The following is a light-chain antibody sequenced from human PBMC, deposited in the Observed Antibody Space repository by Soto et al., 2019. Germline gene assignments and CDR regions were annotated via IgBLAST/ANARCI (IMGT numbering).Light chain of an antibody. J-gene: IGLJ1*01. Sequence: QSVLTQPPSASGSPGQSVTISCTGTSSDIGAYNYVSWYQQHPGKVPKLIIHEVTKRPSGVPDRFSASKCGNTASLTVSGLQAEDEADYYCSSHGGANNFYVFGTGTKVTVL. V-gene: IGLV2-8*01. CDR3: SSHGGANNFYV. CDR1: SSDIGAYNY. CDR2: EVT.